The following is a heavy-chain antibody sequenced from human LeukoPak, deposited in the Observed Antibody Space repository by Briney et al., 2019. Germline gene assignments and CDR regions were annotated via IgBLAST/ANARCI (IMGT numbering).Heavy chain of an antibody. CDR3: ARASYDSSAYYSGGFYYYYMDV. J-gene: IGHJ6*03. D-gene: IGHD3-22*01. CDR2: IYYKGST. CDR1: SGSMSTYY. Sequence: PSETLSLTCTVSSGSMSTYYLSWIRQPPGKGLEWIGYIYYKGSTSYNPSLKSRVTISVGTSKNQFSLKLSSVTAADTAVYYCARASYDSSAYYSGGFYYYYMDVWGEGTTVTVSS. V-gene: IGHV4-59*01.